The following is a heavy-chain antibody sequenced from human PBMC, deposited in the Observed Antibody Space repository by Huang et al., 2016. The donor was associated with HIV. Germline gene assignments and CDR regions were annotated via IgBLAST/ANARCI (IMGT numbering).Heavy chain of an antibody. CDR2: ISDDGTNK. CDR3: AKGPVQWRGSHCFDY. Sequence: QVQLVESGGGVVQPGRSLRLSCAASGFTFSGYGIHWVRQAPGKGVEWVSVISDDGTNKYDTESVKGRFTISRDNSKNTLYLQMNSLRAEDTAVYYCAKGPVQWRGSHCFDYWGQGTLVTVSS. V-gene: IGHV3-30*18. D-gene: IGHD6-19*01. CDR1: GFTFSGYG. J-gene: IGHJ4*02.